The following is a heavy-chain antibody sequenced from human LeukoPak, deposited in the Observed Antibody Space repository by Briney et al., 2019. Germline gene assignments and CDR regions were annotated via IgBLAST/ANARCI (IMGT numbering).Heavy chain of an antibody. Sequence: SSETLSLTCTVSGGSISSYYWSWIRQPPGKGLEWIGYIYTSGSTNYNPSLKSRVTISVDTSKNQFSLKLGSVTAADTAVYYCARRGSSTPGDYYYMDVWGKGTTVTVSS. D-gene: IGHD2-2*01. V-gene: IGHV4-4*09. CDR1: GGSISSYY. CDR3: ARRGSSTPGDYYYMDV. J-gene: IGHJ6*03. CDR2: IYTSGST.